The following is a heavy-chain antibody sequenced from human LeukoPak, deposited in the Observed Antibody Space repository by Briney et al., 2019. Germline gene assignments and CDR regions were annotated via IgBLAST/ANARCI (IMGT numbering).Heavy chain of an antibody. CDR1: GLTFSMYW. Sequence: GGSLRLSCAASGLTFSMYWMSWVRQAPGKGLEWVANIKEYGSEKYYVDSVKGRFTISRDNAKNSLYLQMNSLRAEDTAVYYCARQQHSGSYGYFDSWGQGTLVSVSS. V-gene: IGHV3-7*01. J-gene: IGHJ4*02. D-gene: IGHD1-26*01. CDR3: ARQQHSGSYGYFDS. CDR2: IKEYGSEK.